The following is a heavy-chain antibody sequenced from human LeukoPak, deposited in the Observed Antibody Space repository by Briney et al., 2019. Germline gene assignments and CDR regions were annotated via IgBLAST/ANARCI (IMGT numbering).Heavy chain of an antibody. V-gene: IGHV3-23*01. J-gene: IGHJ4*02. CDR2: IKDSGDTT. CDR1: GFTFSSYA. Sequence: GGSPRLSCAASGFTFSSYAMCWVRQAPGKGLEWVSAIKDSGDTTYYADSVKGRFTISRDNSKNTLYLQMNSLRAEDTAIYYCAKYCSGATCSGYWGQGTLVTVSS. CDR3: AKYCSGATCSGY. D-gene: IGHD2-15*01.